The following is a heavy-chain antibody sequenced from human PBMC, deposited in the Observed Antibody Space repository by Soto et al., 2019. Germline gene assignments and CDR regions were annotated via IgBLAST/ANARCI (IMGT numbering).Heavy chain of an antibody. Sequence: PSETLSLTCAVYGGSFSGYYWSWIRQPPGKGLEWIGEINHSGSTNYNPSLKSRVTISVDTSKNQFSLKLSSVTAADTAVYYCARDSGPRGIVVVTWFDPWGQGTLVTVSS. CDR3: ARDSGPRGIVVVTWFDP. D-gene: IGHD3-22*01. CDR1: GGSFSGYY. J-gene: IGHJ5*02. CDR2: INHSGST. V-gene: IGHV4-34*01.